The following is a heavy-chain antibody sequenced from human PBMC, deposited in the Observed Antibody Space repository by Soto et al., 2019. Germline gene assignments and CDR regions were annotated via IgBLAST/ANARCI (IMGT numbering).Heavy chain of an antibody. CDR3: VRGLNGDSDY. J-gene: IGHJ4*02. D-gene: IGHD4-17*01. V-gene: IGHV1-2*02. Sequence: ASVKVSCKASGYTFTGYYMHWVRQAPGQGLEWMGWINPNSGGTNYAQKFQGRFTISRDNPKNTLYLQMNSLRGEDTAMYYCVRGLNGDSDYWGQGTPVTVSS. CDR2: INPNSGGT. CDR1: GYTFTGYY.